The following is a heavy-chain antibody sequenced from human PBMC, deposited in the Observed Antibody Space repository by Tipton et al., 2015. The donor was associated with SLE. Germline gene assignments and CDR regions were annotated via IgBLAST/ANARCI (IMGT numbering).Heavy chain of an antibody. CDR1: GGSISNYY. J-gene: IGHJ3*01. CDR3: TRGPVGSGYYSSSDAFDF. D-gene: IGHD3-22*01. V-gene: IGHV4-59*01. Sequence: TLSLTCTVSGGSISNYYWSWIRQPPGKGLEWIGYIYFSGSANYNPSLKSRVTISLDTSKNQFSLKLSSVTAADTAVYFCTRGPVGSGYYSSSDAFDFWGQGTMVTVSS. CDR2: IYFSGSA.